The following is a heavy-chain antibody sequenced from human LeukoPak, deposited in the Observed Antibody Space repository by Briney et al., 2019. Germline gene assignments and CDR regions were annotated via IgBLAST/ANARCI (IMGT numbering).Heavy chain of an antibody. Sequence: SETLSLTCTVSGGSISSSSYYWGWIRQPPGKGLEWIGSIYYSGSTYYNPSLKSRVTISVDTSKNQFSLKLSSVTAADTAVYYCAREGVATTLYYFDYWGQGTLVTVSS. J-gene: IGHJ4*02. CDR2: IYYSGST. CDR1: GGSISSSSYY. V-gene: IGHV4-39*07. CDR3: AREGVATTLYYFDY. D-gene: IGHD5-12*01.